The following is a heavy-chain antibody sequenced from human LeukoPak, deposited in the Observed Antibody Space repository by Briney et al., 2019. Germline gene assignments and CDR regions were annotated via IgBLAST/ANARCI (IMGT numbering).Heavy chain of an antibody. V-gene: IGHV4-39*07. Sequence: SETLSLTCTVSGGSISSSSYYWGWIRQPPGKGLEWIGSIYYSGSTYYNPSLKSRVTTSVDTSKNQFSLKLSSVTAADTAVYYCARTIYSYGYFLYWGQGTLVTVSS. J-gene: IGHJ4*02. CDR3: ARTIYSYGYFLY. CDR2: IYYSGST. D-gene: IGHD5-18*01. CDR1: GGSISSSSYY.